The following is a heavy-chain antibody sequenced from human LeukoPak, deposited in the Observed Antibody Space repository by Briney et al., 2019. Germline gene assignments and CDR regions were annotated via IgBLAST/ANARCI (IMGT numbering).Heavy chain of an antibody. CDR1: GYTFTSYD. CDR3: ARGLRSYYDFWSGIQGDY. Sequence: ASVKVSCKASGYTFTSYDINWVRQATGQGLEWMGWMNPNRGNTGYAQKFQGRVTMTRNTSISTAYMELSSLRSEDTAVYYCARGLRSYYDFWSGIQGDYWGQGTLVTVSS. CDR2: MNPNRGNT. J-gene: IGHJ4*02. D-gene: IGHD3-3*01. V-gene: IGHV1-8*01.